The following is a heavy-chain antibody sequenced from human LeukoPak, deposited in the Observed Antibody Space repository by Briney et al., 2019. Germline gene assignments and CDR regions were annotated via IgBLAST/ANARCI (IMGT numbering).Heavy chain of an antibody. CDR2: INPSGGSP. V-gene: IGHV1-46*01. J-gene: IGHJ4*02. CDR1: GYRSASYF. D-gene: IGHD7-27*01. Sequence: ASVKVSCKASGYRSASYFMHWVRQAPGQGLEWMAIINPSGGSPSYAQRFQGRVTMTRDTSTGTVYMELSSLRSEDTAVYYCARGPGDYFDYWGQGTLVTVSS. CDR3: ARGPGDYFDY.